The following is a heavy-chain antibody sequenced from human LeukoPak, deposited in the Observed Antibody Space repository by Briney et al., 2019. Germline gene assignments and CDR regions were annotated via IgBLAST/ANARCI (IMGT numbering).Heavy chain of an antibody. CDR2: INPSGGST. Sequence: ASVKVSCKASGYTFTSYYMHWVRPAPGQGPEWMGIINPSGGSTSYAQKFQGRVTMTRDTSTSTVYMELSSLRSEDTAVYYCAREKAAGTNDFWSGYYGKPLSYWGQGTLSPSPQ. CDR3: AREKAAGTNDFWSGYYGKPLSY. CDR1: GYTFTSYY. V-gene: IGHV1-46*01. J-gene: IGHJ4*02. D-gene: IGHD3-3*01.